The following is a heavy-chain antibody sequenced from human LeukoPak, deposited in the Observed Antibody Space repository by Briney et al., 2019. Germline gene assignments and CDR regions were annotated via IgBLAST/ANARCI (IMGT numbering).Heavy chain of an antibody. CDR2: ISGSGGNT. J-gene: IGHJ4*02. CDR3: AKGYSGNYYPFYFDY. CDR1: GFTFSSYA. D-gene: IGHD3-10*01. V-gene: IGHV3-23*01. Sequence: PGGSLRLSCAASGFTFSSYAMTWVRQAPGKGLEWVSAISGSGGNTYYADSVRGRFTISRDSSKNTLYVQMNSLRAEDTAVYYCAKGYSGNYYPFYFDYWGQGTLVTASS.